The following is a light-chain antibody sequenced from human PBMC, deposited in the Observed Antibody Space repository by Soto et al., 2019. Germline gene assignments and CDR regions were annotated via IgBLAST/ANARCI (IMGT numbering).Light chain of an antibody. CDR2: SNN. CDR1: SSNVGSNA. V-gene: IGLV1-44*01. J-gene: IGLJ1*01. Sequence: QAVVTQAPSESGTPGQRVTISCSGSSSNVGSNAVNWYQQLPGTAPKLLIYSNNYRPSGVPDRFSGSKSGTSASLAISGLQSEDEADYYCAAWDGSLQGYVFGTGTKLTVL. CDR3: AAWDGSLQGYV.